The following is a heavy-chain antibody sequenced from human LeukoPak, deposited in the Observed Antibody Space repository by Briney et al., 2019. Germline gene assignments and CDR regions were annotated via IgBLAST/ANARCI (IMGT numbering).Heavy chain of an antibody. CDR2: ISYDGSNK. J-gene: IGHJ3*02. Sequence: GGSLRLSCTASGFTFSSYGMHWVRQAPGKGLEWVAVISYDGSNKYYADSVKGRFTISRDNSKNTLYLQMNSLRAEDTAVYYCATSGRIKGDAFDIWGQGTMVTVSS. V-gene: IGHV3-30*03. D-gene: IGHD1-26*01. CDR1: GFTFSSYG. CDR3: ATSGRIKGDAFDI.